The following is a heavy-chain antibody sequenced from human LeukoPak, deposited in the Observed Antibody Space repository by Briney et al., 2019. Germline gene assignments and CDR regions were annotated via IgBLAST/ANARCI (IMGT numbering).Heavy chain of an antibody. V-gene: IGHV3-30*03. CDR2: ISYDGTNN. CDR3: ARGRNLVATSGYFDY. Sequence: GGSLRLSCAASGFTLSSYGMHWVRQAPGKGLEWVATISYDGTNNYYADSVKGRFTISRDNSKNTLYLQMNSLRAEDTAVYYCARGRNLVATSGYFDYWGRGTLVTVSS. CDR1: GFTLSSYG. J-gene: IGHJ4*02. D-gene: IGHD5-12*01.